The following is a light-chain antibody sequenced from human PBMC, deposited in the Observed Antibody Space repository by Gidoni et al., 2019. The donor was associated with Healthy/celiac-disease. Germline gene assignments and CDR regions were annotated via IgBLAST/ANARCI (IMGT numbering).Light chain of an antibody. Sequence: EIVLTQSPGTLSLSPGERATLSRRASQSVSSSYLAWYQQKPGQAPRLLIYGASSRATGIPDRFSGSGSGTDFTLTISRLEPEDFAVYYCQQYGSSPWTFGQXTKVEIK. CDR1: QSVSSSY. V-gene: IGKV3-20*01. J-gene: IGKJ1*01. CDR2: GAS. CDR3: QQYGSSPWT.